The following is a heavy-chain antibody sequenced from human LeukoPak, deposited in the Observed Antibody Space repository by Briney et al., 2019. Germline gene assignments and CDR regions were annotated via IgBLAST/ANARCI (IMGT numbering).Heavy chain of an antibody. D-gene: IGHD3-22*01. Sequence: ASMKVSCRASGYTFTSYGISWVRQAPGQGLEWMGWISAYNGNTNYAQKLQGRVTMTTDTSTGTAYMELRSLRSDDTAVYYCARDKDYYYDSSGYYIYWGQGTLVTVSS. CDR2: ISAYNGNT. CDR3: ARDKDYYYDSSGYYIY. J-gene: IGHJ4*02. CDR1: GYTFTSYG. V-gene: IGHV1-18*01.